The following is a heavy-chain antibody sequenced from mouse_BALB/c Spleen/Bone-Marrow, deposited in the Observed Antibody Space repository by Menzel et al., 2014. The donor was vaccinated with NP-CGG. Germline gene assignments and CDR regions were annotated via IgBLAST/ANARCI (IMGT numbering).Heavy chain of an antibody. CDR1: GYTFTTYW. J-gene: IGHJ4*01. CDR2: IDPSDSES. D-gene: IGHD2-10*02. Sequence: QVQLQQPGAELVKPGAPVKLSCKASGYTFTTYWMNWVKQRPGRGLEWIGKIDPSDSESHYSQKFKDKATLTVDKSSSTAYIQLSSLTSEDSAVYFCARSYGNYDAMDFWGQGTPVTVSS. CDR3: ARSYGNYDAMDF. V-gene: IGHV1-69*02.